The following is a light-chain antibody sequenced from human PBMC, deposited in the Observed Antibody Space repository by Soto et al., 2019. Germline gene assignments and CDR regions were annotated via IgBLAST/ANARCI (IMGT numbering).Light chain of an antibody. J-gene: IGLJ3*02. V-gene: IGLV1-40*01. Sequence: QSVLTQPPPVSGAPGQGVSISCTGNSSNLGAGHDVHWYQQLQGTAPRLLIYGNNNRPSGVPDRFSGSKSGTLASLAITGLQAEDEATYYCQSYDISLSGALFGGGTKVTVL. CDR1: SSNLGAGHD. CDR2: GNN. CDR3: QSYDISLSGAL.